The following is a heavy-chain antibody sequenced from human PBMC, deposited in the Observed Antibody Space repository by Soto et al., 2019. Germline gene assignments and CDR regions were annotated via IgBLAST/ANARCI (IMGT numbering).Heavy chain of an antibody. Sequence: ASVKVSCKASGYTFTSYDINWVRQATGQGLEWMGWMNPNSGNTGYAQKFQGRVTMTRNTSISTAYMELSSLRSEDTAVYYCARDHYGDYWFDPWGQGTLVTVSS. CDR1: GYTFTSYD. D-gene: IGHD4-17*01. CDR2: MNPNSGNT. V-gene: IGHV1-8*01. J-gene: IGHJ5*02. CDR3: ARDHYGDYWFDP.